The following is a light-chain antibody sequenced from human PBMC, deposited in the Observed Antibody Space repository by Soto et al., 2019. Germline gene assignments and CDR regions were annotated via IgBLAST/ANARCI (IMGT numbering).Light chain of an antibody. CDR2: DAS. CDR3: QQYNSYSPWT. Sequence: DLQMTQSPSTLSASVGARVTITCRASQSISSWLAWYQQKPGKAPKLLIYDASSLESGVPSRFSGSGSGTEFTLTISSLQPDDFATYYCQQYNSYSPWTFGQGTKVDIK. J-gene: IGKJ1*01. CDR1: QSISSW. V-gene: IGKV1-5*01.